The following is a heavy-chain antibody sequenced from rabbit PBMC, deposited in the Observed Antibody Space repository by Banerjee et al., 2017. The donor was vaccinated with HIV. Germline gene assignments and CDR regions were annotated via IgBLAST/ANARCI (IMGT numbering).Heavy chain of an antibody. CDR2: IDPVFGST. CDR3: ARDLTTSVNSDDYRNL. CDR1: GFSFSSDYY. Sequence: QSLEESGGDLVKPGASLTLTCTASGFSFSSDYYMCWVRQTPGKGLEWIGYIDPVFGSTNYASWVNGRFTISSDNAQNTVDLQMNSLTAADTATYFCARDLTTSVNSDDYRNLWGQGTLVTVS. V-gene: IGHV1S40*01. J-gene: IGHJ4*01. D-gene: IGHD6-1*01.